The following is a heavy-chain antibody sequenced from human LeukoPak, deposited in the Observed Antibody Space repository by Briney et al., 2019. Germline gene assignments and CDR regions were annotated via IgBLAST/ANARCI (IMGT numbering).Heavy chain of an antibody. CDR2: IYYSESI. V-gene: IGHV4-39*01. D-gene: IGHD3-22*01. Sequence: SETLSLTCTVSGGSISSNSYYWGWIRQPPGKGLEWIGNIYYSESIYYNPSLKSRVIISIDTSKNQFSLKLGSVTAADTAVYYCARQSSSDYYPAYFDYWSQGTLVTVSS. CDR3: ARQSSSDYYPAYFDY. CDR1: GGSISSNSYY. J-gene: IGHJ4*02.